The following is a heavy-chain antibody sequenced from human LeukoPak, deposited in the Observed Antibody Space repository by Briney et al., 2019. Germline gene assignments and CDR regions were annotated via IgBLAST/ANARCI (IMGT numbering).Heavy chain of an antibody. Sequence: ASVKVSCKASGYTFTSYDINWVRQATGQGLEWMGWMNPNSGNTGYAQKSQGRVTITRNTSISTAYMELSSLRSEDTAVYYCARGVPAAGTFDYWGQGTLVTVSS. CDR1: GYTFTSYD. J-gene: IGHJ4*02. CDR3: ARGVPAAGTFDY. CDR2: MNPNSGNT. V-gene: IGHV1-8*03. D-gene: IGHD6-13*01.